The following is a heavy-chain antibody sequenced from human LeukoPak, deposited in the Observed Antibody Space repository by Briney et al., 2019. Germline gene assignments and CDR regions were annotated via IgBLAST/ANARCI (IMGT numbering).Heavy chain of an antibody. CDR3: ARDTYRDGYNYAAFDI. D-gene: IGHD5-24*01. V-gene: IGHV3-53*01. CDR1: GFTVSSNY. CDR2: IYSGGST. J-gene: IGHJ3*02. Sequence: GGSLRLSCAASGFTVSSNYMSWVRQAPGKGLEWVSVIYSGGSTYYADSVKVRFTISRDNSKNTLYLQMNSLRAEDTAVCYCARDTYRDGYNYAAFDIWGQGTMVTVSS.